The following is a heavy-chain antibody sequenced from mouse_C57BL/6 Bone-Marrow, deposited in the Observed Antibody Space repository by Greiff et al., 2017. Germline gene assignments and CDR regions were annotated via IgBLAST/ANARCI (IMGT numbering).Heavy chain of an antibody. D-gene: IGHD1-1*01. CDR3: ARSITTVVASYWYFDV. J-gene: IGHJ1*03. V-gene: IGHV3-8*01. CDR2: ISYSGST. Sequence: EVKVVESGPGLAKPSQTLSLTCSVTGYSITSDYWNWIRKFPGNKLEYMGYISYSGSTYYNPSLKSRISITRDTSKNQYYLQLNSVTTEDTATYYCARSITTVVASYWYFDVWGTGTTVTVSS. CDR1: GYSITSDY.